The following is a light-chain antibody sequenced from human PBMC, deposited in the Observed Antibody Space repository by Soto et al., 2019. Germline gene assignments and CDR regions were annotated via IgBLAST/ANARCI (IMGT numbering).Light chain of an antibody. J-gene: IGLJ2*01. CDR3: SSYVGSNSVV. V-gene: IGLV2-8*02. CDR1: SSDVGGYNY. Sequence: QFALTQPPSASRSPGQSVTISCTGTSSDVGGYNYVSWYQQHPGKAPKLMIYEVSKRPSGVPDRFSGSKSGNTASLTVSGLQAEDEADYYCSSYVGSNSVVFGGGTKVTVL. CDR2: EVS.